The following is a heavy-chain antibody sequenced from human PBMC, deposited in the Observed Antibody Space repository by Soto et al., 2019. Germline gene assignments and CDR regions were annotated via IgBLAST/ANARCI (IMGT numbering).Heavy chain of an antibody. CDR2: INPNSGGT. Sequence: ASVKVSCKASGSTFTGYYMHWVRQAPGQGLEWMGWINPNSGGTNYAQKFQGWVTMTRDTSISTAYMELSRLRSDDTAVYYCAREGGAGLKDAFDIWGQGTMVTV. V-gene: IGHV1-2*04. CDR3: AREGGAGLKDAFDI. CDR1: GSTFTGYY. D-gene: IGHD3-16*01. J-gene: IGHJ3*02.